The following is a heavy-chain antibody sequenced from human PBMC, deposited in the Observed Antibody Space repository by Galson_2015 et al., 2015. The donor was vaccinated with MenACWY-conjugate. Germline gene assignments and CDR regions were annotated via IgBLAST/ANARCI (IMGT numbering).Heavy chain of an antibody. V-gene: IGHV3-30*02. CDR2: IRFDASDK. J-gene: IGHJ4*02. CDR3: AKTQVSPVPSLVTPYFDY. Sequence: SLRLSCAASGFSVSSYGMNWVRPAPGQGLGWGTFIRFDASDKFYAESVRGRFTVSKDNSKNTLYLQMNSLRVEDTAVYYCAKTQVSPVPSLVTPYFDYWGRGTLVTVSS. D-gene: IGHD2-21*02. CDR1: GFSVSSYG.